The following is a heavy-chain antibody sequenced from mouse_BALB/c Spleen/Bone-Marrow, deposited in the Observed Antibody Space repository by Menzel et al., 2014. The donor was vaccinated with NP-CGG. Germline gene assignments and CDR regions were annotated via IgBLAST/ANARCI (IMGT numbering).Heavy chain of an antibody. Sequence: EVMLVESGGGLVQPGGSLILSCATSGFTFTDYYMNWVRQPPGKALGWLGFIRNKANGYTTEYSASVKGRFTISRDISQGILYLQMNTLRAEDSATYYCARDMGGLLFDYWGQGTTLTVSS. CDR3: ARDMGGLLFDY. D-gene: IGHD2-3*01. J-gene: IGHJ2*01. CDR2: IRNKANGYTT. CDR1: GFTFTDYY. V-gene: IGHV7-3*02.